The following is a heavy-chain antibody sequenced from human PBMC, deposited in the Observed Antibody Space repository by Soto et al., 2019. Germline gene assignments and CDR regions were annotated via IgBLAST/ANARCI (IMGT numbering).Heavy chain of an antibody. V-gene: IGHV4-31*03. CDR3: ARAYCGGDCYPPGGGGWFDP. J-gene: IGHJ5*02. CDR1: GGSISSGGYY. D-gene: IGHD2-21*02. CDR2: IYYSGST. Sequence: QVQLQESGPGLVKPSQTLSLTCTVSGGSISSGGYYWSWIRQHPGKGLEWIGYIYYSGSTYYNPSLKSRVTISVDTSKNQFYLKLSSVTAADTAVYYCARAYCGGDCYPPGGGGWFDPWGQGTLVTVSS.